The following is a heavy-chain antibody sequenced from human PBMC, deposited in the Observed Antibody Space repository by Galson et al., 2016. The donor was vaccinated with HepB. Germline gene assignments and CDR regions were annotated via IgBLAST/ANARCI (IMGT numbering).Heavy chain of an antibody. CDR2: IKRDGSQI. CDR1: GFSFSDYW. D-gene: IGHD3-16*01. Sequence: SLRLSCAASGFSFSDYWMNWVRQAPGQGLEWVANIKRDGSQIYYDDSVKGRFTISRDNFQNSLFLHMNSLRVEGTAVYYCARSDGGYESSLDYWGQGTLVTVSS. J-gene: IGHJ4*02. V-gene: IGHV3-7*01. CDR3: ARSDGGYESSLDY.